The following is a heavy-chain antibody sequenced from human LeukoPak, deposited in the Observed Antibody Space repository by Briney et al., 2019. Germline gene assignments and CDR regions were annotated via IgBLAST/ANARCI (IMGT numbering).Heavy chain of an antibody. V-gene: IGHV1-2*02. CDR2: IKPTSGDS. CDR1: GYTFTSYY. CDR3: STEDKYCTTTTCGDY. D-gene: IGHD2-2*01. J-gene: IGHJ4*02. Sequence: ASVKVSCKASGYTFTSYYVHWVRQAPGQGLEWMGYIKPTSGDSNYAQQFHDRVTMTRDTSISTAYLELSGLTSDDPAVYYFSTEDKYCTTTTCGDYWGQGTLVTVSS.